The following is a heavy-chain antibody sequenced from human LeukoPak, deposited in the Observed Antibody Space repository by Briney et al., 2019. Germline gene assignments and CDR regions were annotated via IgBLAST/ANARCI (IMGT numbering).Heavy chain of an antibody. J-gene: IGHJ1*01. V-gene: IGHV4-59*06. D-gene: IGHD2-15*01. Sequence: PSETLSLTCTVSGGSISIYYWSCIRQHPGKGLEWIGYIYYSGSTYYNPSLKSRVTISVDTSKNQFSLRLSSVTAADTAVYYCALGYCGGGSCYAREYFQHWGQGTLVTVSS. CDR3: ALGYCGGGSCYAREYFQH. CDR1: GGSISIYY. CDR2: IYYSGST.